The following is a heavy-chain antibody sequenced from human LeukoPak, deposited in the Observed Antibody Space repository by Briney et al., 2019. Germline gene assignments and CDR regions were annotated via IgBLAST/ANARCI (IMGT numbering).Heavy chain of an antibody. V-gene: IGHV1-2*02. CDR1: GYTLTDNH. CDR3: ARELGINAFDV. CDR2: IDPNSGVT. Sequence: ASVKVSCKVSGYTLTDNHLYWVRQAPGQGLEWMGWIDPNSGVTNFAQNFQGRLTMTTDTSINTAYMELSRLTSDDTTVCYCARELGINAFDVWGQGALVTVSS. J-gene: IGHJ3*01. D-gene: IGHD1-26*01.